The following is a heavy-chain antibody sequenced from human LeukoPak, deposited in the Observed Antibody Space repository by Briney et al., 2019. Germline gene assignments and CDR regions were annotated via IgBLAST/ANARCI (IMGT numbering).Heavy chain of an antibody. Sequence: GGSLRLSCAASGFTFSSYAMSWVRQAPGKGLEWVSAISGSGGSTYYADSVKGRFTISRDNSKSTLYLQMNSLRAEDTAVYYCAKANLGIVGAKGAWKFFDYWGQGTLVTVSS. J-gene: IGHJ4*02. CDR2: ISGSGGST. CDR3: AKANLGIVGAKGAWKFFDY. D-gene: IGHD1-26*01. V-gene: IGHV3-23*01. CDR1: GFTFSSYA.